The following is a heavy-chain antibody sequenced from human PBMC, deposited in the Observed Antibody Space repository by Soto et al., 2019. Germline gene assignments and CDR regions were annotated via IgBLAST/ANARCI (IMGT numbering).Heavy chain of an antibody. CDR1: GYTFATHW. CDR2: IYPGDSDT. CDR3: ARLELNGFDN. J-gene: IGHJ4*02. V-gene: IGHV5-51*01. Sequence: GESLKISCKGSGYTFATHWIAWVRQMPGKGLEWMGIIYPGDSDTRYSPSFQGQVTISADKSFSTAYLQWSSLKASDTAIYFCARLELNGFDNWGQGTPVTVSS. D-gene: IGHD1-1*01.